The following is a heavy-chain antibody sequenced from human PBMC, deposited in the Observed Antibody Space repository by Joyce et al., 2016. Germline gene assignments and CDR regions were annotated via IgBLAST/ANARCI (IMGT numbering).Heavy chain of an antibody. Sequence: QVHLVQSGAEVKKPGASVKVSCKTSGYNFISYSIHWVRQAPGQRLEWMGWINAESGKTEYAQKLQGRVTITRDTSASTAYMEVSSLRSEDTAVYYCARDSRKWLVPWGQGTLVTVSS. CDR2: INAESGKT. D-gene: IGHD1-14*01. V-gene: IGHV1-3*01. CDR3: ARDSRKWLVP. CDR1: GYNFISYS. J-gene: IGHJ5*02.